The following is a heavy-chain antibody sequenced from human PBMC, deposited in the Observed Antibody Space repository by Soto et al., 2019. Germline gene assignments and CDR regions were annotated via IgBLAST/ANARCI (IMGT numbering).Heavy chain of an antibody. CDR1: GFTFSSYA. D-gene: IGHD6-19*01. V-gene: IGHV3-30-3*01. CDR3: ARDQHSSGWSIMDV. Sequence: QVQLVESGGGVVQPGRSLRLSCAASGFTFSSYAMHWVRQAPGKGLEWVAVISYDGSNKYYADSVKGRFTISRDNSKNTLYLQMNSRRAEDTAVYYCARDQHSSGWSIMDVWGQGTTVTVSS. J-gene: IGHJ6*02. CDR2: ISYDGSNK.